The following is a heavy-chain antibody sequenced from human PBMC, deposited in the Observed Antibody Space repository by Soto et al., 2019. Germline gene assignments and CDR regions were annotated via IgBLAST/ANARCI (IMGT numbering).Heavy chain of an antibody. D-gene: IGHD6-13*01. CDR1: GYRFTNYW. CDR2: IYPGDSDT. Sequence: PGESLKISCKGSGYRFTNYWILWVRQMPGKGLAWMGIIYPGDSDTRYSPSFQGQVTISADKSISTSYLQWRSLKASDTAMYYCATYSSTWVLDYWGQGTLVTVSS. CDR3: ATYSSTWVLDY. V-gene: IGHV5-51*01. J-gene: IGHJ4*02.